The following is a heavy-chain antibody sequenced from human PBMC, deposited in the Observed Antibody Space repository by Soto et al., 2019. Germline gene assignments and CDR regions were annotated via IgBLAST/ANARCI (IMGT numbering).Heavy chain of an antibody. V-gene: IGHV3-7*01. CDR1: GFTFSSYW. Sequence: GGSLRLSCAASGFTFSSYWMSWVRQAPGKGLEWVANIKQDGSEKYYVDSVKGRFTISRDNAKNSLYLQMNSLRAEDTAVYYCARNPDWNYPRGWFDPWGQGTLVTVSS. J-gene: IGHJ5*02. CDR3: ARNPDWNYPRGWFDP. CDR2: IKQDGSEK. D-gene: IGHD1-7*01.